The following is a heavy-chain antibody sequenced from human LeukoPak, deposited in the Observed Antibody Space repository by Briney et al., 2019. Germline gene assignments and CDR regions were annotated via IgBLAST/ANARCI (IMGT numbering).Heavy chain of an antibody. V-gene: IGHV3-21*01. Sequence: GVSLRLSCAASGFTFSSYSMNWVRQAPGKGLEWVSSISSSSSYIYYADSVKGRFTISRDNAKNSLYLQMNSLRAEDTAVYYCAREGLYELERQHFDYWGQGTLVTASS. CDR1: GFTFSSYS. J-gene: IGHJ4*02. CDR3: AREGLYELERQHFDY. D-gene: IGHD1-1*01. CDR2: ISSSSSYI.